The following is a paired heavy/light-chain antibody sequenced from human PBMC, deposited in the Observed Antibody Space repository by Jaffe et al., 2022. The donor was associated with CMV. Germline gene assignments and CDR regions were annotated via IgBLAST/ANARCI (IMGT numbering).Light chain of an antibody. Sequence: SSELTQDPAVSVALGQTVRITCQGDSLRSYYASWYQQKPGQAPVLVIYGKNNRPSGIPDRFSGSSSGNTASLTITGAQAEDEADYYCNSRDSSGNHGDVVFGGGTKLTVL. V-gene: IGLV3-19*01. CDR3: NSRDSSGNHGDVV. J-gene: IGLJ2*01. CDR2: GKN. CDR1: SLRSYY.
Heavy chain of an antibody. CDR2: ISGSGGST. CDR3: AKGHHADSSDDSFDI. CDR1: GSYFSNYA. D-gene: IGHD6-19*01. Sequence: EVQLVESGGGSVQPGGSRRLSCAASGSYFSNYALNWVRQAPGKGLEWVSSISGSGGSTYYADSVKGRFTVSRDNSKNTLYLQVNSLRVEDTAVYYCAKGHHADSSDDSFDIWGQGTMVSVSS. J-gene: IGHJ3*02. V-gene: IGHV3-23*04.